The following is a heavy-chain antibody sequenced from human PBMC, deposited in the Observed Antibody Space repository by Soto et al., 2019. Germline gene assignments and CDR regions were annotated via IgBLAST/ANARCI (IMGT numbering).Heavy chain of an antibody. CDR2: IVGVGGTT. V-gene: IGHV3-23*01. CDR1: GFSFSSGYA. Sequence: PGGSLRLSCVASGFSFSSGYAMSWVRQAPGKGLEWVSSIVGVGGTTYFANSVKGRFTISRDNSRNTLYLQMSSLRADDTALYYCAKQWGGPPYFYAMDVWGQGTTVTVSS. D-gene: IGHD3-3*01. CDR3: AKQWGGPPYFYAMDV. J-gene: IGHJ6*02.